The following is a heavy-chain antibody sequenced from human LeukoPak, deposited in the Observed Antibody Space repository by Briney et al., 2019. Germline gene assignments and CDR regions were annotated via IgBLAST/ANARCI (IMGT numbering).Heavy chain of an antibody. D-gene: IGHD7-27*01. CDR3: VKGNWGDY. J-gene: IGHJ4*02. CDR1: GFTFNVLW. CDR2: INPDGTVP. V-gene: IGHV3-7*01. Sequence: GGSLRLSCAASGFTFNVLWLTWVRQASGKGLEWVANINPDGTVPSYVDSVKGRFTISRDNANNSLYLQMNSLRPEDTALYYCVKGNWGDYWGQGTLVTVSS.